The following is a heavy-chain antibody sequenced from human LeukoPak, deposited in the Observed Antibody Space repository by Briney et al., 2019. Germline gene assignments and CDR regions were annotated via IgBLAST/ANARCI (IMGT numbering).Heavy chain of an antibody. CDR3: AKGYYEIHDAFDI. V-gene: IGHV3-30*18. CDR2: ISYDGSNK. D-gene: IGHD3-9*01. J-gene: IGHJ3*02. Sequence: GRSLRLSCAASGFTFSSYGMHWVRQAPGKGLEWVAVISYDGSNKYYADSVKGRFTISRDNSKNTLFLQMNSLRAEDTAVYYCAKGYYEIHDAFDIWGQGTMVTVSS. CDR1: GFTFSSYG.